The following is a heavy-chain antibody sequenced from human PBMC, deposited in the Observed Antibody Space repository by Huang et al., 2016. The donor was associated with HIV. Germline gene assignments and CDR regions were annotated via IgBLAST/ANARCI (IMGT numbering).Heavy chain of an antibody. CDR1: GFKFNNYW. Sequence: EEHLVESGGGLVQPGGSLRFSCEASGFKFNNYWLQWVRPAPGEGRMGVSSIKIDGRTTEDADAVKGRFTISRENAKNTLYLQMSSLTAEDTAIYYCARAGGFEIWGQGTVVTVSS. V-gene: IGHV3-74*01. CDR3: ARAGGFEI. CDR2: IKIDGRTT. D-gene: IGHD2-15*01. J-gene: IGHJ3*02.